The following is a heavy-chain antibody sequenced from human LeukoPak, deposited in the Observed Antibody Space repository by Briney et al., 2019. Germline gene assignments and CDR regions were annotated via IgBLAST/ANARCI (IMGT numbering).Heavy chain of an antibody. Sequence: GGSLKLSCAAAGFAFSGSGMHWVRQASGKGLEWVGRIRSKANSYATAYAASVKGRFTVSRDDSTNTAYLQMNSLKTEDTAVYYCTSLGGSGWPSGMDVWGQGTTVTVSS. V-gene: IGHV3-73*01. CDR2: IRSKANSYAT. CDR1: GFAFSGSG. J-gene: IGHJ6*02. CDR3: TSLGGSGWPSGMDV. D-gene: IGHD6-19*01.